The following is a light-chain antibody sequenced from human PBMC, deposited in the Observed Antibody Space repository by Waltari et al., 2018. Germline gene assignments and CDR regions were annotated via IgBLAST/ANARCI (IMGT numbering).Light chain of an antibody. V-gene: IGLV3-1*01. J-gene: IGLJ1*01. CDR3: QAWDSSTGV. CDR1: KLGDKY. Sequence: SYELTQPPSVSVSPGQTASITCSGDKLGDKYACWYQQQPGQSPVLVIYQDSKRPSGIPGRFSGSNSGNTATLTISGTQAMDEADYYCQAWDSSTGVFGTGTKVTVL. CDR2: QDS.